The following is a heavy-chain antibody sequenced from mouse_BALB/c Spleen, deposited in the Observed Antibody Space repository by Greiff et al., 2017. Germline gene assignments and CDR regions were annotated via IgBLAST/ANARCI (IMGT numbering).Heavy chain of an antibody. CDR1: GFNIKDYY. Sequence: DVQLQESGAELVRPGALVKLSCKASGFNIKDYYMHWVKQRPEQGLEWIGWIDPENGNTIYDPKFQGKASITADTSSNTAYLQLSSLTSEDTAVYYCASSYYYGNYGWYFDVWGAGTTVTVSS. CDR2: IDPENGNT. J-gene: IGHJ1*01. D-gene: IGHD2-1*01. CDR3: ASSYYYGNYGWYFDV. V-gene: IGHV14-1*02.